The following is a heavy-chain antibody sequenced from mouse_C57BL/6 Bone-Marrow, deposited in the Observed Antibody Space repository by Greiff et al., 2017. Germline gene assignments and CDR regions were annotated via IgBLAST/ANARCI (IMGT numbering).Heavy chain of an antibody. CDR3: AIWSINWDRAMDY. V-gene: IGHV1-7*01. CDR1: GYTFTSYW. J-gene: IGHJ4*01. D-gene: IGHD4-1*01. Sequence: VKLQQSGAELAKPGASVKLSCKASGYTFTSYWMHWVKQRPGQGLEWIGYINPSSGYTKYNQKFKDKATLTADKSSSTAYMQLSSLTYEDSAVYYCAIWSINWDRAMDYWGQGTSVTVSS. CDR2: INPSSGYT.